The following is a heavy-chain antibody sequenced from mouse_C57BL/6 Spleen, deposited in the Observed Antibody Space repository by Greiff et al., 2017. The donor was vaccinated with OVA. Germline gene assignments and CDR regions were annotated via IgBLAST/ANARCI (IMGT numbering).Heavy chain of an antibody. Sequence: EVMLVESGGGLVQPGGSLKLSCAASGFTFSDYYMYWVRQTPEKRLEWVAYISNGGGSTYYPDTVKGRFTISRDNAKNTLYLQMSRLKSEDTAMYYCARQRLRYYAMDYWGQGTSVTVSS. J-gene: IGHJ4*01. CDR3: ARQRLRYYAMDY. V-gene: IGHV5-12*01. D-gene: IGHD1-1*01. CDR2: ISNGGGST. CDR1: GFTFSDYY.